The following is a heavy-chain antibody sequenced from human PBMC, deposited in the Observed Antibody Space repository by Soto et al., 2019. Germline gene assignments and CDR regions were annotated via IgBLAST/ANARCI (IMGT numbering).Heavy chain of an antibody. CDR2: IYYSGST. Sequence: SETLSLTCTVSGGSISSSSYYWGWIRQPPGKGLEWIGSIYYSGSTYYNPSLKSRVTISVDTSKNQFSLKLSSVTAADTAVYYCAREHRITIFGVDSYYYYGMDVWGQGTTVTVSS. V-gene: IGHV4-39*07. D-gene: IGHD3-3*01. CDR1: GGSISSSSYY. CDR3: AREHRITIFGVDSYYYYGMDV. J-gene: IGHJ6*02.